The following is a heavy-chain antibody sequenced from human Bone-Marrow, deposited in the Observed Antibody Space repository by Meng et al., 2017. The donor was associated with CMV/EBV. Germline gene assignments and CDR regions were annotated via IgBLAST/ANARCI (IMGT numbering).Heavy chain of an antibody. Sequence: GSFGGYSRNLLRQRPGSELQGIGHINHSGSTNYTQPHKSQVTISVDTSKNQFSLKLSSVPAAETAVYYCARCPLLWFGELLPRFDPWCQGTLVTVSS. J-gene: IGHJ5*02. CDR2: INHSGST. CDR3: ARCPLLWFGELLPRFDP. CDR1: GSFGGYS. D-gene: IGHD3-10*01. V-gene: IGHV4-34*01.